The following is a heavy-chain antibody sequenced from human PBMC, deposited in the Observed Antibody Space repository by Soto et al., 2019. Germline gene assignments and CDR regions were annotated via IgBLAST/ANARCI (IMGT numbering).Heavy chain of an antibody. CDR2: IIPIFGTA. V-gene: IGHV1-69*13. J-gene: IGHJ5*02. CDR1: GGTFSSSA. D-gene: IGHD4-4*01. Sequence: SVKVSCKASGGTFSSSAIRWVRQAPGQGLEWMGGIIPIFGTANYAQKFQGRVTITADESTSTAYMELSSLRSEDTAVYYCARDADDYSNYAGFDPWGQGTLVTVS. CDR3: ARDADDYSNYAGFDP.